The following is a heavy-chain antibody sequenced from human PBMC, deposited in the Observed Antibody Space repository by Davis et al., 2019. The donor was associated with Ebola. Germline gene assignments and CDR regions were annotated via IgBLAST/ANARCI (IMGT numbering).Heavy chain of an antibody. CDR3: ATNTTSAGFDH. J-gene: IGHJ5*02. V-gene: IGHV4-4*07. CDR2: IYTSGST. CDR1: GGSISSYY. Sequence: PSETLSLTCTVSGGSISSYYWSWIRQPAGKGLEWIGRIYTSGSTNYNPSLKSRVTMSVDTSKNQFSLTLTSVTAADTAVYYCATNTTSAGFDHWGQGTQVSVSA. D-gene: IGHD1-14*01.